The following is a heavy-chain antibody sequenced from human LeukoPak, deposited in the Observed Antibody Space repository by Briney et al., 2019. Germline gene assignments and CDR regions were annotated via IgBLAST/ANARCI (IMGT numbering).Heavy chain of an antibody. J-gene: IGHJ6*02. D-gene: IGHD1-1*01. CDR2: MNPNSGNT. CDR3: ARRGYNWNDLYHYYGMDV. Sequence: GASVKVSCKASGYTFTSYDINWVRQATGQGLEWMGWMNPNSGNTGYAQKFQGRVTMTRNTSISTAYMELSSLRSEDTAVYYCARRGYNWNDLYHYYGMDVWGQGTTVTVSS. V-gene: IGHV1-8*01. CDR1: GYTFTSYD.